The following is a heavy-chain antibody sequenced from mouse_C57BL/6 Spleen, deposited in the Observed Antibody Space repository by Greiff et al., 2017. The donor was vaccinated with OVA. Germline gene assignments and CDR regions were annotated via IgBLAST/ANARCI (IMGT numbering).Heavy chain of an antibody. V-gene: IGHV1-55*01. D-gene: IGHD2-5*01. CDR3: ARQSYSNGMDY. CDR1: GYTFTSYW. J-gene: IGHJ4*01. Sequence: QVQLQQSGAELVKPGASVKMSCKASGYTFTSYWITWVKQRPGQGLEWIGDIYPGSGSTNYNEKFKSKATLTVDTSSSTAYMQLSSLTSEDSAVYYCARQSYSNGMDYWGQGTSVTVSS. CDR2: IYPGSGST.